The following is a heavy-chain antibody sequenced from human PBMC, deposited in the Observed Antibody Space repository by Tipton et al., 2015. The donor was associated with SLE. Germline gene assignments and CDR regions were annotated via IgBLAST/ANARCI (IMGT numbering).Heavy chain of an antibody. D-gene: IGHD2-2*01. V-gene: IGHV4-38-2*02. CDR1: GDSISSGFY. Sequence: TLSLTCTVSGDSISSGFYWGWIRQPPGKGLEWIGAIYHSGSTYYNPSLKSRVTISVDTSKSQFSLKLSSVTAADTAVYYCARDRAICDTTSCFRSYFDYWGQGTLVTVSS. CDR2: IYHSGST. J-gene: IGHJ4*02. CDR3: ARDRAICDTTSCFRSYFDY.